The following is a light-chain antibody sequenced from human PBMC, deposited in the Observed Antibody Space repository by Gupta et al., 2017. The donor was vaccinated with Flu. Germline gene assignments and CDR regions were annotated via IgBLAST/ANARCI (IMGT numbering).Light chain of an antibody. CDR2: ELN. CDR3: HSYTSSSTPWV. Sequence: QSALTQTASVSASPGPSITISCTGTSSDIGAHNFVSWYQHHPGKVPKLLIFELNNRPSGISNRFSGPKSGNTASLTISGLQAEDEADYYCHSYTSSSTPWVFGGGTKLTVL. CDR1: SSDIGAHNF. V-gene: IGLV2-14*01. J-gene: IGLJ3*02.